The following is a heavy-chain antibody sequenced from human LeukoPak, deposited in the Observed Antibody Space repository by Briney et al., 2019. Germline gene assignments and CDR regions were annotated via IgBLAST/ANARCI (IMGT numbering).Heavy chain of an antibody. J-gene: IGHJ3*02. Sequence: KSSETLSLTCTVSGGSINNYYWSWIRQPPGKGLEWIGCIYYSGRSNYNPSLKSRVTISVDTSKNHFSLRLSSVTAADTAVYYCSFNLGSGSYAFDIWGQGTMVTVSS. CDR1: GGSINNYY. D-gene: IGHD3-10*01. CDR3: SFNLGSGSYAFDI. V-gene: IGHV4-59*12. CDR2: IYYSGRS.